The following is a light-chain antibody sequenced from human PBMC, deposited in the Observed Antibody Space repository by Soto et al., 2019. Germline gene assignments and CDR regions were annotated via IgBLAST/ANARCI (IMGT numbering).Light chain of an antibody. CDR3: SSSADSLTWV. CDR2: EVN. V-gene: IGLV2-14*01. Sequence: QSALTQPASVSGSPGQSITISCSGTSNDVGAYNRVSWYQQHPAKAPKLIIYEVNNRPSGVSNRFSGSKSANTASLTISGLQAEDEAHYYCSSSADSLTWVFGGGTKLTVL. CDR1: SNDVGAYNR. J-gene: IGLJ3*02.